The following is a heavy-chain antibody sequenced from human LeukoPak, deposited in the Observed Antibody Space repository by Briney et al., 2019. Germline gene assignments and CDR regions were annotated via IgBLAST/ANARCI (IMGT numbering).Heavy chain of an antibody. Sequence: GGSLRLSCTVSGFTLSSHTRHWVRQAPGQGLEWVAVISYDGSNENYADSVKGRFTISRDNSKNTVFLQMNSLRTEDTAVYYCARDAGSWTDFDYWGQGTLVSVSS. CDR3: ARDAGSWTDFDY. J-gene: IGHJ4*02. V-gene: IGHV3-30*04. CDR1: GFTLSSHT. CDR2: ISYDGSNE. D-gene: IGHD6-13*01.